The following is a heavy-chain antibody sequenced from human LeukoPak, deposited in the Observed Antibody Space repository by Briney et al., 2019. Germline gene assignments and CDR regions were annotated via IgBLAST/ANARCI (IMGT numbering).Heavy chain of an antibody. D-gene: IGHD3-10*01. CDR1: GGSISSYY. CDR2: IYYSGST. Sequence: PSETLSLTCTVSGGSISSYYWSWIRQPPGKGLEWIGYIYYSGSTNYNPSLKSRVTISVDTSKNQFSLKLSSVTAADTAVYYCATTTMVRADYWGQGTLVTVSS. J-gene: IGHJ4*02. CDR3: ATTTMVRADY. V-gene: IGHV4-59*12.